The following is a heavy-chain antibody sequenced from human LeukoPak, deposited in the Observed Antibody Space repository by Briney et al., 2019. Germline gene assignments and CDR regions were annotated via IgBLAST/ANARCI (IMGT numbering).Heavy chain of an antibody. V-gene: IGHV5-51*01. CDR1: GYSLTSYW. CDR2: IYPGDSDT. J-gene: IGHJ4*02. CDR3: ARSRVELLWFGELGYFDY. D-gene: IGHD3-10*01. Sequence: GEPLKISCKGSGYSLTSYWIGWVRQMPGKGLEWMGIIYPGDSDTRYSPSFQGQVTISADKSISTAYLQWSSLKASDTAMYYCARSRVELLWFGELGYFDYWGQGTLVTVSS.